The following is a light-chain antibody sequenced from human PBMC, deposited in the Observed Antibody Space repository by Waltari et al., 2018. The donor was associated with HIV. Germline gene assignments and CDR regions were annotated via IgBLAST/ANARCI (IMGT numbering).Light chain of an antibody. CDR3: LLCFSGFRPNWV. V-gene: IGLV7-43*01. Sequence: QPVVTQEPSLTVSPGGTVTTTCASSSGPVTSGSLEDWFSQNPGQPPKTLIYASPKTHPCPPALFSGSLLDDTAVLTVSCARTEDEADYYCLLCFSGFRPNWVFCCGTRLTFL. J-gene: IGLJ3*02. CDR1: SGPVTSGSL. CDR2: ASP.